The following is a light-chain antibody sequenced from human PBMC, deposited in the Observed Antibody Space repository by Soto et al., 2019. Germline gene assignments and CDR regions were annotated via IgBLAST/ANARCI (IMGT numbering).Light chain of an antibody. J-gene: IGKJ2*01. CDR1: QDVSSD. V-gene: IGKV1-17*01. Sequence: DIQMTQSPSSLSASVGHTVIITCRASQDVSSDLGWYQHKPGKAPKRLIYAASRLQGGVPSRFGGSGSGTEFTLTIGSLQPEDSATYYCLQHDSFPYTFGQGTRLEI. CDR3: LQHDSFPYT. CDR2: AAS.